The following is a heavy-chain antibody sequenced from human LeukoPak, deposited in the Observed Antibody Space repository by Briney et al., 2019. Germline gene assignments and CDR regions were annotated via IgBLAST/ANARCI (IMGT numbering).Heavy chain of an antibody. CDR2: IGFDGRNK. CDR3: ARGPYYYDSSGYYPDY. CDR1: GFTFSSYG. V-gene: IGHV3-30*02. J-gene: IGHJ4*02. D-gene: IGHD3-22*01. Sequence: GGSLRLSCAASGFTFSSYGIHWVRQAPGKGLEWVTFIGFDGRNKYYADSVKGRFTISRDNSKNTLYLQMNSLRAEDTAVYYCARGPYYYDSSGYYPDYWGQGTLVTVSS.